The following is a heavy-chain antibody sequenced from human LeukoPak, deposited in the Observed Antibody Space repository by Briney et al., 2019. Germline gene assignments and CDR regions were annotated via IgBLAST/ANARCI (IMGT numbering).Heavy chain of an antibody. CDR2: INPSGCST. J-gene: IGHJ5*02. CDR3: AREKGYYGSGEEFDP. V-gene: IGHV1-46*01. D-gene: IGHD3-10*01. Sequence: GASVKVSCKASGYTFTSYYMHWVRQAPGQGLEWMGIINPSGCSTNYAQKFQGRGTMTRATSTSTVYMELSSLRTEDTAVYYGAREKGYYGSGEEFDPWGQGTLVTVSP. CDR1: GYTFTSYY.